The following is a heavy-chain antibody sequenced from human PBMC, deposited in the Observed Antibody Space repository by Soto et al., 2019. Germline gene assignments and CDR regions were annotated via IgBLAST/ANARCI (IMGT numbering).Heavy chain of an antibody. CDR2: IYVGDSDT. D-gene: IGHD2-21*01. CDR3: AILQDGGEVIGHD. V-gene: IGHV5-51*01. CDR1: GYTFTNYW. Sequence: GYSLKVSCKASGYTFTNYWIGGVRQMPGKGLEWMGIIYVGDSDTRYSPSFQGQCTISADKSVTTAYLQWSSLKASDSAMYYCAILQDGGEVIGHDWGPGPLVTV. J-gene: IGHJ4*02.